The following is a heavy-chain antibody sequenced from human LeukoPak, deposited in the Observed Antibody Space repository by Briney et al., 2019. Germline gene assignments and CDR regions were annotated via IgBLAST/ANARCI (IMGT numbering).Heavy chain of an antibody. D-gene: IGHD2-2*01. CDR2: INSNSGGT. V-gene: IGHV1-2*02. CDR3: AAIVVVPAAEGY. J-gene: IGHJ4*02. Sequence: ASVKVSCKASGYTFTDYYMHWVRQAPGQGLEWMGWINSNSGGTNYAQKFQGRVTMTRDTSISTAYMELSSLRSEDTAVYYCAAIVVVPAAEGYWGQGTLVTVSS. CDR1: GYTFTDYY.